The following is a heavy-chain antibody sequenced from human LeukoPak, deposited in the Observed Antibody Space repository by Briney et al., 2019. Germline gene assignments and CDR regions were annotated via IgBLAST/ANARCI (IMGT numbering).Heavy chain of an antibody. V-gene: IGHV3-30*04. CDR3: ARDYYGSGSYEVGDY. Sequence: PGGSLRLSCAASGFTFSSYAMHWVRQAPGKGLEWVAVISYDGSNKYYADSVKGRFTISRDNSKNTPYLQMNSLRAEDTAVYYCARDYYGSGSYEVGDYWGQGTLVTVSS. CDR1: GFTFSSYA. CDR2: ISYDGSNK. J-gene: IGHJ4*02. D-gene: IGHD3-10*01.